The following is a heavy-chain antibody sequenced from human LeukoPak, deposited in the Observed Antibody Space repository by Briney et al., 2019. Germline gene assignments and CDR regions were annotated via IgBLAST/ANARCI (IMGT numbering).Heavy chain of an antibody. V-gene: IGHV3-23*01. CDR2: INSDGSST. D-gene: IGHD3-10*01. CDR1: GFTFSSYA. J-gene: IGHJ3*02. Sequence: GGSLRLSCAASGFTFSSYAMSWVRQAPGKGLEWVSRINSDGSSTSYADSVKGRFTISRDNSKNTLYLQMNSLRAEDTAVYYCAKDRYYGSGKGGNAFDIWGQGTMVTVSS. CDR3: AKDRYYGSGKGGNAFDI.